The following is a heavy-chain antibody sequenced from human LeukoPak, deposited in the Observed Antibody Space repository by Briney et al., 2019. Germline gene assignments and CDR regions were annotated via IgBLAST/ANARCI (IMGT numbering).Heavy chain of an antibody. J-gene: IGHJ5*02. CDR3: ARGRAFDP. CDR1: GDSVSSNY. Sequence: SETLSLTCAVSGDSVSSNYWSWIRQPPGRGLEWIGYIYYSDNTNYNPSLKSRVTISLDTSKNQFSLKVSSVTAADTAVYYCARGRAFDPWGQGTPVTVSS. CDR2: IYYSDNT. V-gene: IGHV4-59*02.